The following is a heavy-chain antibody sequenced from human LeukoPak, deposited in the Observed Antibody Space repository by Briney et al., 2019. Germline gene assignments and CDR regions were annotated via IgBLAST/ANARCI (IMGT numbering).Heavy chain of an antibody. J-gene: IGHJ6*02. Sequence: PSETLSLTCTVSDGSISSSSYYWGWIRQPPGKGLEWIGSIYYSGSTYYNPSLKSRVTISVDTSKNQFSLKLSSVTAADTAVYYCARVGSYSSGWRPAYGMDVWGQGTLVTVSS. CDR3: ARVGSYSSGWRPAYGMDV. CDR1: DGSISSSSYY. V-gene: IGHV4-39*07. CDR2: IYYSGST. D-gene: IGHD6-19*01.